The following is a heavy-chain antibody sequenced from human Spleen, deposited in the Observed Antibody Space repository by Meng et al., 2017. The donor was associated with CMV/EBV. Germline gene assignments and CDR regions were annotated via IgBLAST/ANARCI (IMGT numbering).Heavy chain of an antibody. V-gene: IGHV3-11*04. CDR3: ARDSGRMEWLLSA. J-gene: IGHJ5*02. CDR2: ISSDGDSD. D-gene: IGHD3-3*01. Sequence: GGSLRLSCAASGFTFSDYYMNWIRQAPGKGLEWISYISSDGDSDFYGKSVKGRFTISRDNDRNSLYLQMNSLRVEDTAVYYCARDSGRMEWLLSAWGQGTLVTVSS. CDR1: GFTFSDYY.